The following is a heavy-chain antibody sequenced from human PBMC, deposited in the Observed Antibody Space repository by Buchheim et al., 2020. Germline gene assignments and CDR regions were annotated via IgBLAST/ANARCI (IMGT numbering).Heavy chain of an antibody. CDR2: ISSSGGSI. CDR3: ARVWGYSSVDY. CDR1: GFTFSDYY. V-gene: IGHV3-11*01. J-gene: IGHJ4*02. Sequence: QVHLVESGGGLVKPGGSLRLSCAASGFTFSDYYMTWIRQAPGKGLEWISHISSSGGSISYADSVKGRFTISRDNAERSFYLQMDSLRAEDTAVYYCARVWGYSSVDYWGQGTL. D-gene: IGHD6-19*01.